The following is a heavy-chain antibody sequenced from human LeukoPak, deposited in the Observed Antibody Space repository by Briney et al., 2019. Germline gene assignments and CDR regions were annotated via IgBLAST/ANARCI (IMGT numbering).Heavy chain of an antibody. CDR1: GDSISSSSYY. Sequence: SETLSLTCTVSGDSISSSSYYWGWIRQPPGKGLEWVGSTHYSGSTYYSPSLKSRATISVDTSKNQFSLKLSSVTASDTAVYFCARHDGYTNFDYWGQGTLVTVS. V-gene: IGHV4-39*01. CDR2: THYSGST. J-gene: IGHJ4*02. CDR3: ARHDGYTNFDY. D-gene: IGHD5-24*01.